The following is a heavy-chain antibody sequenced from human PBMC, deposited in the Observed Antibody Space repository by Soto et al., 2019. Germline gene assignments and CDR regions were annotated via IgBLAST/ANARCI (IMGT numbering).Heavy chain of an antibody. CDR2: IKHSGSS. D-gene: IGHD6-19*01. V-gene: IGHV4-34*01. J-gene: IGHJ3*02. CDR3: ARGGSSEWQVALDI. Sequence: PSETLSLTCAVYAGSFSHYYWNWIRQSAGKGLEWIGKIKHSGSSNYNPSLRSRVSISVDMAKNQFSLRLTSVTAADTAVYYCARGGSSEWQVALDIWGQGTMVTLSS. CDR1: AGSFSHYY.